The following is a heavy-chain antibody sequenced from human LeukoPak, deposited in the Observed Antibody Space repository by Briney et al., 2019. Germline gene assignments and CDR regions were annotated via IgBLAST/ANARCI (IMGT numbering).Heavy chain of an antibody. Sequence: SETLSLTCAVYGGSFSGYYWSWIRQPPGNGLEWIGEINHSGSTNYNPSLKSRVTIPVDTSKNQFSLKLSSVTAADTAVYYCARGLGASINNWGQGTLVSVSS. CDR2: INHSGST. J-gene: IGHJ4*02. V-gene: IGHV4-34*01. CDR3: ARGLGASINN. CDR1: GGSFSGYY. D-gene: IGHD1-26*01.